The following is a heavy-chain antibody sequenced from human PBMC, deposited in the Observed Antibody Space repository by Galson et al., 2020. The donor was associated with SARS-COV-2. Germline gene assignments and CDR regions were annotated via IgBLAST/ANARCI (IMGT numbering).Heavy chain of an antibody. J-gene: IGHJ4*02. CDR3: ARDPGGAGSYN. D-gene: IGHD3-10*01. V-gene: IGHV3-53*01. CDR1: GFAVNSDY. Sequence: GSLRLSCAASGFAVNSDYMSWVRQAAGKGLEWVSTIYNDGSVYYADSVKGRFTISRDDSKNTLFLQLDRLRAEDTAVYYCARDPGGAGSYNWGQGTLVTVSS. CDR2: IYNDGSV.